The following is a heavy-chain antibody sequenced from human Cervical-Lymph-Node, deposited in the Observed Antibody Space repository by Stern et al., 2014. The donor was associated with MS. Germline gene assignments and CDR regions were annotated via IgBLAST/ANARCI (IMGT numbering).Heavy chain of an antibody. CDR1: GFSFDDFA. CDR2: ITWNSGRI. J-gene: IGHJ4*02. CDR3: ARTSIGFDL. D-gene: IGHD3-16*01. Sequence: EVQLVESGGGLVQPGRSLRLSCAASGFSFDDFAMNWVRQVPGKGLEWVSSITWNSGRIDYADSVKGRFIISRDNAKNSLYLQMNSLRAEDTAFYYCARTSIGFDLWGQGTLVTVSS. V-gene: IGHV3-9*01.